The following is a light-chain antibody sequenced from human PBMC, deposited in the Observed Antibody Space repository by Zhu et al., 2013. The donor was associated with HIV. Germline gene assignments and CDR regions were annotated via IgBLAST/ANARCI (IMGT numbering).Light chain of an antibody. CDR3: QHYYNEPIT. CDR1: QRISSN. V-gene: IGKV3-20*01. Sequence: EILLTQSPGTLSVSPGDTATLSCKTSQRISSNLSWYQQRPGQPPRLIMSAVSGRASGVPDRFVGSGSGTDFTLTISRVETADFAVYFCQHYYNEPITFGQGTRL. J-gene: IGKJ5*01. CDR2: AVS.